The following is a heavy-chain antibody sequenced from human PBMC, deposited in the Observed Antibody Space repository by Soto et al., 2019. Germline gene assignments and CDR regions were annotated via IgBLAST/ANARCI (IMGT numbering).Heavy chain of an antibody. Sequence: EVQLLESGGGLVQPGGSLRLSCAAFGFPFSSRAMSWVRQAPGKGLEWVSAISGSGTITYYADSVKGRFTISRDTSKNTLYLQMNILRADDTAVYYCAEWARYCSGADCRAWGQGTLVTVSS. CDR3: AEWARYCSGADCRA. J-gene: IGHJ5*02. CDR1: GFPFSSRA. D-gene: IGHD2-15*01. V-gene: IGHV3-23*01. CDR2: ISGSGTIT.